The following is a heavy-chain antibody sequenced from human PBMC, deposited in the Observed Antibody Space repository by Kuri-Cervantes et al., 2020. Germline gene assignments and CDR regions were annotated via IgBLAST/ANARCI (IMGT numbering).Heavy chain of an antibody. CDR3: ARGGIAARPDKLSYWYFDL. J-gene: IGHJ2*01. D-gene: IGHD6-6*01. CDR1: GYTLTELS. V-gene: IGHV1-24*01. CDR2: FDPEDGET. Sequence: ASVKVSCKVSGYTLTELSMHWVRQAPGKGLEWMGGFDPEDGETIYAQKFQGWVTMTRDTSISTAYMELSRLRSDDTAVYYCARGGIAARPDKLSYWYFDLWGRGTLVTVSS.